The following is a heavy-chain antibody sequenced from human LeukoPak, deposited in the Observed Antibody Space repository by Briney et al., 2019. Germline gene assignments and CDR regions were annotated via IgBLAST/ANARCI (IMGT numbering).Heavy chain of an antibody. J-gene: IGHJ6*02. CDR1: GFTFSSYW. D-gene: IGHD2-2*01. V-gene: IGHV3-74*01. CDR2: INSDGSST. Sequence: GGSLRLSCAASGFTFSSYWMHWVRQAPGKGLVWVSRINSDGSSTSYADSVKGRFTISRDNAKNTLYLQMNSLRAEDTAVYYCAYIVVVPAVPYGMDVWGQGTTVTVSS. CDR3: AYIVVVPAVPYGMDV.